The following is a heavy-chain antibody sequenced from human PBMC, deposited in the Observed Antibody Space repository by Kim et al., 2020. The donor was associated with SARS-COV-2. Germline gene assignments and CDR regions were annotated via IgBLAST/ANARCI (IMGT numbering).Heavy chain of an antibody. Sequence: SETLSLTCAVYGGSFSGYYWSWIRQPPGKGLEWIGEINHSGSTNYNPSLKSRVTISVDTSKNQFSLKLSSVTAADTAVYYCARASVAGTRYYYYYYGMDVWGQGTTVTVSS. CDR1: GGSFSGYY. J-gene: IGHJ6*02. CDR2: INHSGST. CDR3: ARASVAGTRYYYYYYGMDV. V-gene: IGHV4-34*01. D-gene: IGHD6-19*01.